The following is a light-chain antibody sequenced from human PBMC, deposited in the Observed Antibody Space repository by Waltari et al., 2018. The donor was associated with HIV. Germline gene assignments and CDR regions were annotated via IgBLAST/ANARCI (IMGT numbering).Light chain of an antibody. V-gene: IGLV1-47*02. J-gene: IGLJ2*01. Sequence: QSVLTQPPSASGTPGQRFTISCSGSSSNIGTTSVYWYQQHPGTAPKLLIYSNNQRPSGVPDRFSGFKSGTSASLAISGLRSEDEADYYCASWDDSLMGVFGGGTKVTVL. CDR3: ASWDDSLMGV. CDR1: SSNIGTTS. CDR2: SNN.